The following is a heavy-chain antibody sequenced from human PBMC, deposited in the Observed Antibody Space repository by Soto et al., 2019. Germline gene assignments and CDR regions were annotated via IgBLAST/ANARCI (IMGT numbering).Heavy chain of an antibody. J-gene: IGHJ3*02. CDR1: GFTFSSYS. CDR2: ISSSSSYI. Sequence: PWGSLTLSCAASGFTFSSYSMNWVRQAPGKGLEWVSSISSSSSYIYYADTVKGRFTITRDNAKNSLYLQMNSLRAEDTAVYYCARSLYSSCSSTSCYAAFDIWGPGTMVTVSS. V-gene: IGHV3-21*01. CDR3: ARSLYSSCSSTSCYAAFDI. D-gene: IGHD2-2*01.